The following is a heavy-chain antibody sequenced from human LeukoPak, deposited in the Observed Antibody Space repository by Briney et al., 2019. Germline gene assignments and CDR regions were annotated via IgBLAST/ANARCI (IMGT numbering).Heavy chain of an antibody. CDR1: GFTFSSYG. J-gene: IGHJ5*02. Sequence: QPGRSLRLSCAASGFTFSSYGMHWVRQAPGKGLEWVAVISYDGSNKYYADSVKGRFTISRDNSKNTLYLQMNSLRAEDTAVYYCARVAAASNWFDPWGQGTLVTVSS. CDR3: ARVAAASNWFDP. V-gene: IGHV3-30*03. D-gene: IGHD6-13*01. CDR2: ISYDGSNK.